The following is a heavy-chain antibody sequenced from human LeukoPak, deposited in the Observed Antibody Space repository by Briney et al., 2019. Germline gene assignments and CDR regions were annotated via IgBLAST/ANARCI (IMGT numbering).Heavy chain of an antibody. V-gene: IGHV3-74*01. CDR3: VRGNDYGGPHY. Sequence: GGSLRLSCAVSGFTFSSYWMHWVRQAPGKELVWVSRIDRDGSRINYADSVKGRFTISRDNGKNTLFLQMNSLRAEDAAVYYCVRGNDYGGPHYWGQGTLATVSS. CDR1: GFTFSSYW. J-gene: IGHJ4*02. CDR2: IDRDGSRI. D-gene: IGHD4-23*01.